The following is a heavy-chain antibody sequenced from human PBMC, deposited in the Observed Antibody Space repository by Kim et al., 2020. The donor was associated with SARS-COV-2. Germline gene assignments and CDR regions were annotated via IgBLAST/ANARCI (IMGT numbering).Heavy chain of an antibody. CDR3: ARDPRVGTAPDV. CDR2: IYYSGST. D-gene: IGHD1-1*01. V-gene: IGHV4-31*03. J-gene: IGHJ6*02. Sequence: SETLSLTCTVSGGSISSGGYYWSWIRQHPGKGLEWIGYIYYSGSTYYNPSLKSRVTISVDTSKNQFSLKLSSVTAADTAVYYCARDPRVGTAPDVWGQGTTVTVSS. CDR1: GGSISSGGYY.